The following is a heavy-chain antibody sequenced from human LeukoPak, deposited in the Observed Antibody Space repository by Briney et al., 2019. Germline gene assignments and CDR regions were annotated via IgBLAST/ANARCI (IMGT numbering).Heavy chain of an antibody. CDR2: IRSKANSYAT. Sequence: GGSLRLSCAASGFTFSGSAMHWVRQASGKGLEWVGRIRSKANSYATAYAALVNGRFTISRDDSKNTAYLHMNSLKTEDTAVYYCARLTTGYWGQGTLVTVSS. J-gene: IGHJ4*02. CDR1: GFTFSGSA. D-gene: IGHD3-22*01. CDR3: ARLTTGY. V-gene: IGHV3-73*01.